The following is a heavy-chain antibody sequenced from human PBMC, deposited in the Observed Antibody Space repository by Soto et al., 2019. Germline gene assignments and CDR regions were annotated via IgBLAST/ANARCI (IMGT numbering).Heavy chain of an antibody. J-gene: IGHJ6*03. V-gene: IGHV4-39*01. Sequence: QLLESGPGLVKPSETLSLTCTVSSGSISSSDCFWGWIRQPPGKGLEWIGNIYYSGSTYYNPSLKSRVAMSVDTSNNQFSLKLSSVTAADTAVYYCARVLRDYPFYYYYMDVWGKGTTVTVSS. CDR3: ARVLRDYPFYYYYMDV. CDR2: IYYSGST. CDR1: SGSISSSDCF. D-gene: IGHD3-10*01.